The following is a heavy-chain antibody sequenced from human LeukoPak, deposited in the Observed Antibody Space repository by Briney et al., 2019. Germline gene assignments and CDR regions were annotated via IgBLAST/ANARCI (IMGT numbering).Heavy chain of an antibody. CDR1: GYTFTSYG. J-gene: IGHJ4*02. CDR2: ISAYNGNT. V-gene: IGHV1-18*01. D-gene: IGHD3-10*01. CDR3: ASNSFDYYGSGSYSVDY. Sequence: GASVKVSCKASGYTFTSYGISWVRQAPGQGLEWMGWISAYNGNTNYAQKLQGRVTMTTDTSTSTAYMELRSLRSDDTAVYYCASNSFDYYGSGSYSVDYWGQGTLVTVSS.